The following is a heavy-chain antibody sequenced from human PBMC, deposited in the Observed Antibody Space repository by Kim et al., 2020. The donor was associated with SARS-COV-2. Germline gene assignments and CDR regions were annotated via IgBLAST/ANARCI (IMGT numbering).Heavy chain of an antibody. V-gene: IGHV3-15*01. J-gene: IGHJ4*02. D-gene: IGHD2-2*01. CDR1: GIPFSNAW. CDR2: IKSKTDGGTA. Sequence: GGSLRLSCAVSGIPFSNAWFNWVRQSPGKGLEWVGRIKSKTDGGTADLAAPVKGRFAISRDDSKNTLSLLMSNVETDDSAVYYCTTVSMRWGQGTLVTVS. CDR3: TTVSMR.